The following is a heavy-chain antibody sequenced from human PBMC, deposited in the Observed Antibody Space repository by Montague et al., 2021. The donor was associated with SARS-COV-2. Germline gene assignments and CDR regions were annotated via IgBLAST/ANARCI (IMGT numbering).Heavy chain of an antibody. CDR1: GFSFSDYA. D-gene: IGHD3/OR15-3a*01. Sequence: SLRLSCAATGFSFSDYAMNWVRQAPGKGLEWVSVFYGGGVGAHYVESAEGQFTISRDDSKSTLYLQMNSLRTENTTVYYCAKDRKDYRTGLTLWGFDYWGQGTLVTVSS. V-gene: IGHV3-23*03. J-gene: IGHJ4*02. CDR3: AKDRKDYRTGLTLWGFDY. CDR2: FYGGGVGA.